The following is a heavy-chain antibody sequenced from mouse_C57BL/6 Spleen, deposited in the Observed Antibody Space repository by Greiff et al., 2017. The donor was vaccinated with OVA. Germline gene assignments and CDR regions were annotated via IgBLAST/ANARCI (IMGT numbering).Heavy chain of an antibody. CDR2: ISDGGSYT. CDR3: ARDGGYYGSSYNWYFDV. D-gene: IGHD1-1*01. V-gene: IGHV5-4*01. Sequence: EVQGVESGGGLVKPGGSLKLSCAASGFTFSSYAMSWVRQTPEKRLEWVATISDGGSYTYYPDNVKGRFTISRDNAKNNLYLQMSHLKSEDTAMYYCARDGGYYGSSYNWYFDVWGTGTTVTVSS. J-gene: IGHJ1*03. CDR1: GFTFSSYA.